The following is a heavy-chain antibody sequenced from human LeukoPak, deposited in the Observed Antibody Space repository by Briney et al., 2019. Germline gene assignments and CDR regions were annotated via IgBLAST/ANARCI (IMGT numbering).Heavy chain of an antibody. CDR1: GFTVSSNY. V-gene: IGHV3-53*01. J-gene: IGHJ4*02. CDR2: IYAGGGT. D-gene: IGHD3-9*01. CDR3: ARDMAYHDMLTGYEVSRFFDY. Sequence: PGGSLRLSCAASGFTVSSNYMSWVRQAPGKGLEWVSLIYAGGGTAYADSVKGRFTISRDNSKNTLYLQMNYVRAEDTAVYYCARDMAYHDMLTGYEVSRFFDYWGQGTLVTVSS.